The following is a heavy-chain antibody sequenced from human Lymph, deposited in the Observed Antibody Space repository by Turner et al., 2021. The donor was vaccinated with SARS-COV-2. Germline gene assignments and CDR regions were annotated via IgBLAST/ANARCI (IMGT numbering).Heavy chain of an antibody. Sequence: VQLVESGGGLIHPGWSLRSSCAASEFTVISNYMTWARQAPGKGLEWVSLMYSGGSTFYADSVKGRFTISKDNSKNTLYLQMNSLRADDTAVYYCARVLPYGDYFDFWGQGTLVTVSS. D-gene: IGHD4-17*01. CDR3: ARVLPYGDYFDF. CDR2: MYSGGST. J-gene: IGHJ4*01. CDR1: EFTVISNY. V-gene: IGHV3-53*01.